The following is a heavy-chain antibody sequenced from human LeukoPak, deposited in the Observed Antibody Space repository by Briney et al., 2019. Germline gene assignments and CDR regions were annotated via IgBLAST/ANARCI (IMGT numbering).Heavy chain of an antibody. J-gene: IGHJ4*02. CDR1: GFTFSSYW. D-gene: IGHD3-22*01. Sequence: PGGSLRLSCAASGFTFSSYWMHWVRQAPGKGLVWVSRINSDGSSTSYADSVKGRFTISRDNAKNTLYLQMNSLRAEDTAVYYCATPPISSGYYYGGYYFDYWGQGTLVTVSS. V-gene: IGHV3-74*01. CDR2: INSDGSST. CDR3: ATPPISSGYYYGGYYFDY.